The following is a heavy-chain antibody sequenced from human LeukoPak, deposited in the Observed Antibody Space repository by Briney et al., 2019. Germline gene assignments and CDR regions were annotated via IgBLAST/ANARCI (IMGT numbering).Heavy chain of an antibody. D-gene: IGHD6-6*01. CDR1: GGSVSSSGYY. J-gene: IGHJ4*02. V-gene: IGHV4-30-2*01. CDR2: IYHSGST. CDR3: ARGRSSSSSSLFDY. Sequence: SETLSLTCSVSGGSVSSSGYYWSWIRQPPGKGLEWIGYIYHSGSTYYNPSLKSRVTISVDRSKNQFSLKLSSVTAADTAVYYCARGRSSSSSSLFDYWGQGTLVTVSS.